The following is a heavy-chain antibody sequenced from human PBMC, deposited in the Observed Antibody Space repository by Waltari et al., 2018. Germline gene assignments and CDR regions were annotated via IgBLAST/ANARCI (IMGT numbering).Heavy chain of an antibody. CDR2: ISSSSGYI. CDR1: GFTFSSYS. Sequence: EVQLVESGGGLVKPGGSLRLSCAASGFTFSSYSMNWVGQAPGKGLEWVSSISSSSGYIYYADSVKGRFTISRDNAKNSLYLQMNSLRAEDTAVYYCARDPCSGGSCPLSWGQGTLVTVSS. V-gene: IGHV3-21*01. D-gene: IGHD2-15*01. J-gene: IGHJ5*02. CDR3: ARDPCSGGSCPLS.